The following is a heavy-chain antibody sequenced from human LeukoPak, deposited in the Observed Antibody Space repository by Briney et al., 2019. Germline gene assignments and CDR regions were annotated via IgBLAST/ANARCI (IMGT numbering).Heavy chain of an antibody. D-gene: IGHD3-16*01. V-gene: IGHV4-4*02. CDR2: IYNGGGS. Sequence: SETLSLTCGVSGGSISSINWWCWVRQPPGRGLEWIGEIYNGGGSNYNPSLRSRVTMSLDKSKNQFSLMLSSVTAADTAMYYCVSGWGLWGGEYWGQGTLVTVSS. CDR1: GGSISSINW. J-gene: IGHJ4*02. CDR3: VSGWGLWGGEY.